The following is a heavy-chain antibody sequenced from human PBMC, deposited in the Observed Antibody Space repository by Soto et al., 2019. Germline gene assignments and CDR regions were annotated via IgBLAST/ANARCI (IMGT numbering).Heavy chain of an antibody. V-gene: IGHV4-61*01. CDR1: GVSISSSSYY. D-gene: IGHD2-15*01. J-gene: IGHJ6*02. CDR2: IYYSGST. CDR3: ASGESVCSLWGCPYYYYGMDV. Sequence: SETLSLTCTVSGVSISSSSYYWSWIRQPPGKGLEWIGYIYYSGSTNYNPSLKSRVTISVDTSKNQFSLKLSSVTAADTAVYYCASGESVCSLWGCPYYYYGMDVWGQGTTVTVSS.